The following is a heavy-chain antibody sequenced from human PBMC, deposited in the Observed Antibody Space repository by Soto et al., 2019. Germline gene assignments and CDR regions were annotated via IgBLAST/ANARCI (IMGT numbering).Heavy chain of an antibody. CDR3: ARDLDPIGGATNAFAI. CDR2: IYYSGST. J-gene: IGHJ3*02. V-gene: IGHV4-59*01. CDR1: GGSISSYS. Sequence: LSLTCTVSGGSISSYSWSWIQQPPRKGLEWIGYIYYSGSTNYNPSLKSRVTISVDTSKNQFSLKLSSVTAADTAVYYCARDLDPIGGATNAFAIWGQGTMGAV. D-gene: IGHD1-26*01.